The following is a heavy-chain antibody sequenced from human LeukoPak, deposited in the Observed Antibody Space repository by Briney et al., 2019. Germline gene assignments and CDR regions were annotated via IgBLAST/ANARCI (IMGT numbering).Heavy chain of an antibody. Sequence: SETLSLTCSVSGGSISSSTYYWVWIRQPPGKGLEWIGSIYYSGSTFYNPSLKSRLTISVDTSKNQFSLKLSSVTAADTAVYYCARDGDSAVTTPLDYYYYMDVWGKGTTVTVSS. D-gene: IGHD4-17*01. CDR2: IYYSGST. J-gene: IGHJ6*03. V-gene: IGHV4-39*02. CDR1: GGSISSSTYY. CDR3: ARDGDSAVTTPLDYYYYMDV.